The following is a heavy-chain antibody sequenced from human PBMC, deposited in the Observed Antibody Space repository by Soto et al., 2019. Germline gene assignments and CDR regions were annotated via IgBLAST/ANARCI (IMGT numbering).Heavy chain of an antibody. Sequence: ASVKVSCKTSGYTFNTYGINWVRQAPGQGLEWMGWISAYNRNTDYAQKLQGRLTITTDTSTSTAYMELRSLRSDDTAVYYCASRSGQLPYYFDYWGQGTLVTVSS. V-gene: IGHV1-18*01. CDR2: ISAYNRNT. CDR3: ASRSGQLPYYFDY. CDR1: GYTFNTYG. J-gene: IGHJ4*02. D-gene: IGHD6-6*01.